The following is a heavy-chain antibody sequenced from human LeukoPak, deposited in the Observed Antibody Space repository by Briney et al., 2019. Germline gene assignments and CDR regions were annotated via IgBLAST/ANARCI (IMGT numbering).Heavy chain of an antibody. D-gene: IGHD3-22*01. Sequence: GAVKVSCKASGYTFTSYYMHWVRQAPGQGLEWMGIINSSGGSTSYAQKFQGRVTMTRDTSTSTVYMELSSLRSEDTAVYYCARDGAAYYYDTSYGMDVWGQGTTVTVSS. J-gene: IGHJ6*02. V-gene: IGHV1-46*01. CDR1: GYTFTSYY. CDR3: ARDGAAYYYDTSYGMDV. CDR2: INSSGGST.